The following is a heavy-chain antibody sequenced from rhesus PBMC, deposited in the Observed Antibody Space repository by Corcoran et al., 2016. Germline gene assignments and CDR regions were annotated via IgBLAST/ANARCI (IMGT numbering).Heavy chain of an antibody. V-gene: IGHV4-147*01. CDR1: GGSISSTY. D-gene: IGHD1-44*02. CDR3: ARGPRSHNSWDV. Sequence: QVQLQESGPGLVQPSETLSLPCAVSGGSISSTYWSWIRTSTGKGREWSGYIYGGSGSTSYNPALKSRVTMSTDTAKNQFTLKLSSVTAADTAVYYCARGPRSHNSWDVWGRGVLVTVSS. J-gene: IGHJ5-2*02. CDR2: IYGGSGST.